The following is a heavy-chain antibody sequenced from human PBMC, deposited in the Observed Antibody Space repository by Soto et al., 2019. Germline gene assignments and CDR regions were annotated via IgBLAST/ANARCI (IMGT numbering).Heavy chain of an antibody. CDR1: GYTFTSYG. CDR2: ISAYNGHT. D-gene: IGHD6-13*01. V-gene: IGHV1-18*01. J-gene: IGHJ4*02. CDR3: ARIPRVPSYSSSDLDY. Sequence: QVQLVQSGAEVKKPGASVKVSCKAAGYTFTSYGISWVRQAPGQGLEWMGWISAYNGHTNYAQKLQGRVTMTTDTSTSTAYMELRSLRSDDTAVYYCARIPRVPSYSSSDLDYWGQGTLVTVSS.